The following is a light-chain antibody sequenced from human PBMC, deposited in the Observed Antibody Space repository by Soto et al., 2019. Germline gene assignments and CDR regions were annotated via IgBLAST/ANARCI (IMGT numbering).Light chain of an antibody. CDR3: AAWDDSLSGVV. CDR2: RNY. V-gene: IGLV1-47*01. Sequence: QSVLTQPPSASGTPGQRVTISCSGSSSNIGSNYVYWYQQFPGTAPKLLIYRNYQRPSGVPDRFSGSKSGTSASLAISGLRSEHEADYYCAAWDDSLSGVVFGGGTKLTVL. J-gene: IGLJ2*01. CDR1: SSNIGSNY.